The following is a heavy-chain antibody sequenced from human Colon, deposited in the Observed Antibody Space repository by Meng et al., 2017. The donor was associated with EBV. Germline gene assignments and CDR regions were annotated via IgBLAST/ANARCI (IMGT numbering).Heavy chain of an antibody. Sequence: QGQLHHGGEGLFKPPENLSPPCAVYGGSFSGYYWTWIRQPPGKGLEWIGEINHSGSTNYNPSLKSRVTISVDTSKNQFSLKLSSVTAADTAVYYCARGLAWFRELLSINWFDPWGQGTLVTVSS. CDR1: GGSFSGYY. V-gene: IGHV4-34*01. CDR2: INHSGST. D-gene: IGHD3-10*01. J-gene: IGHJ5*02. CDR3: ARGLAWFRELLSINWFDP.